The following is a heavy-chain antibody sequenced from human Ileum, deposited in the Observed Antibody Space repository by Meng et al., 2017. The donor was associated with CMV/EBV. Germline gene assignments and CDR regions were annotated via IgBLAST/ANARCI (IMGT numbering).Heavy chain of an antibody. Sequence: QADLRESGPGLAKPSGTLSPTCTVSSASISPYYWNWIRQPAGKGLEWIGRIYTGGPTDYNPSLKSRVTMSVDTSKNQFFLNLSSVTAADTAVYYCARGQTVRGFEYWGLGILVTVSS. CDR2: IYTGGPT. D-gene: IGHD3-10*01. V-gene: IGHV4-4*07. CDR3: ARGQTVRGFEY. J-gene: IGHJ4*02. CDR1: SASISPYY.